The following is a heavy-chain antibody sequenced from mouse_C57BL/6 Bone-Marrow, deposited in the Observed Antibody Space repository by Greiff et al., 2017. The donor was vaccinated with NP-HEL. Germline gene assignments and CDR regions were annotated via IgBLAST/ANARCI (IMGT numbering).Heavy chain of an antibody. D-gene: IGHD3-2*02. CDR2: LNLSTGGT. Sequence: QLQQSGPELVKPGASVKISCKASGYSFTGYYMNWVKQSPEKSLEWIGELNLSTGGTTYNQQFTAKATLTVDKSSSTAYMQLKSLTSEDSAVYYCAREAAQAPFDYWGQGTTLTVSS. CDR1: GYSFTGYY. J-gene: IGHJ2*01. V-gene: IGHV1-42*01. CDR3: AREAAQAPFDY.